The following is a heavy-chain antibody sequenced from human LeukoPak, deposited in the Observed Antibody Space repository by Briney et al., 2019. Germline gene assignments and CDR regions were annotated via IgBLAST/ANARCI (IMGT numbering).Heavy chain of an antibody. V-gene: IGHV3-53*01. CDR1: GFTVSSNY. CDR2: ICSGGST. Sequence: PGGSLRLSCAASGFTVSSNYMSWVRQAPGKGLEWVSVICSGGSTYYADSVKGRFTISRDNSKNTLYLQMNSLRAEDTAVYYCARDIGIAVAGTGGDAFDIWGQGTMVTVSS. CDR3: ARDIGIAVAGTGGDAFDI. J-gene: IGHJ3*02. D-gene: IGHD6-19*01.